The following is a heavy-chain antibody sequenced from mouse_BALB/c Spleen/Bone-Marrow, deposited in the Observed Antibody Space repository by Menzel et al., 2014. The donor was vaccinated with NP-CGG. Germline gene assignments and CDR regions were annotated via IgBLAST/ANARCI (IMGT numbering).Heavy chain of an antibody. Sequence: EVMLVEFGGGLVQPGGSLKLSCAASGFDFSRYWMTWVRQAPGKGLEWIGEINPASSTINYTPSLKDKFIISRDNAKNTLYLQMSKVRSEDTALYYCAKNYFYGYDAYWGQGTLVTVSA. CDR2: INPASSTI. V-gene: IGHV4-1*02. J-gene: IGHJ3*01. D-gene: IGHD1-2*01. CDR3: AKNYFYGYDAY. CDR1: GFDFSRYW.